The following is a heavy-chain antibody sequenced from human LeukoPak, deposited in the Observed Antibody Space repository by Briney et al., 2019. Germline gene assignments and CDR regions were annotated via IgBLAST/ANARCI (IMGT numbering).Heavy chain of an antibody. CDR3: TTDARRYMITFGD. V-gene: IGHV3-15*01. CDR2: IKSKTDGGTT. J-gene: IGHJ4*02. CDR1: GFTFSNAW. Sequence: NPGGSLRLSCAASGFTFSNAWMSWVRQAPGKGLEWVGRIKSKTDGGTTDYAAPVKGRFTISRDDSKNTLYLQMNSLKTEDTAVYYCTTDARRYMITFGDWGQGTLVTVSS. D-gene: IGHD3-16*01.